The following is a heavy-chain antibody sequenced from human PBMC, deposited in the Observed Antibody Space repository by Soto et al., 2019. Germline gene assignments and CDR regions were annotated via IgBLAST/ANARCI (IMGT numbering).Heavy chain of an antibody. J-gene: IGHJ4*02. CDR3: ARQYSSSRDCDY. CDR2: IYYSGST. CDR1: GGSISSYY. D-gene: IGHD6-6*01. Sequence: SETLSLTCTVSGGSISSYYWSWIRQPPGKGLEWIGYIYYSGSTNYNPSLKSRVTISVDTSKNQFSLKLSSVTAADTAVYYCARQYSSSRDCDYWGQGTLVTVSS. V-gene: IGHV4-59*08.